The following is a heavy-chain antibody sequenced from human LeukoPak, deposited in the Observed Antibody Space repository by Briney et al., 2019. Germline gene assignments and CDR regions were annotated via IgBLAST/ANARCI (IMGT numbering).Heavy chain of an antibody. Sequence: PGGSLRLSCAASGFTFSDYYMSWIRQAPGKGLEWVSYISSSGSTIYYADSVKGRFTISRDNAKNSLYLQMNSLRAEDTAVYYCARDQRFGDKDMDVWGKGTTVTVSS. CDR3: ARDQRFGDKDMDV. V-gene: IGHV3-11*04. J-gene: IGHJ6*03. CDR2: ISSSGSTI. CDR1: GFTFSDYY. D-gene: IGHD3-10*01.